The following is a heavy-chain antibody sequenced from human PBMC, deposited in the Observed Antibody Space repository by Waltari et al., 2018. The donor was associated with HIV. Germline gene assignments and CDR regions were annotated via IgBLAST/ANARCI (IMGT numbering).Heavy chain of an antibody. CDR2: IYSGGST. D-gene: IGHD2-15*01. V-gene: IGHV3-53*02. Sequence: EVQLVETGGGLIQPGGSLRLSCAASGFTVSSNYMSWVRQAPGKGLESVAVIYSGGSTYYADSVKGRFTISRDNSKNTLYLQMNSLRAEDTAVYYCARDLGYCSGGSCPWGQGTLVTVSS. CDR1: GFTVSSNY. J-gene: IGHJ4*02. CDR3: ARDLGYCSGGSCP.